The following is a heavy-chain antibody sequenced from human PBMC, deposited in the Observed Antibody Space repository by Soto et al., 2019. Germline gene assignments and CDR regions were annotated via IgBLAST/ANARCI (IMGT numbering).Heavy chain of an antibody. D-gene: IGHD3-10*01. V-gene: IGHV3-33*01. CDR1: GFSIRTYG. Sequence: QVDLVESGGGVVQPGKSLRLSCVASGFSIRTYGMHWVRQAPGKGLEWVAVIWSDGSDQLYADSMKGRLTISRDNAKNTLYLQVNSLRADDTAAYFCATEPRMSSRGRGGMEVWGHGTTVIVSS. J-gene: IGHJ6*02. CDR3: ATEPRMSSRGRGGMEV. CDR2: IWSDGSDQ.